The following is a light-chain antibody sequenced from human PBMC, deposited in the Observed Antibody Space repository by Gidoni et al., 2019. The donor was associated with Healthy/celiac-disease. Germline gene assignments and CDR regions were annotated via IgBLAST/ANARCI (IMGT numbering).Light chain of an antibody. CDR3: SSYTSSSTPVV. J-gene: IGLJ2*01. V-gene: IGLV2-14*01. CDR1: SRNVGGYNY. CDR2: DVS. Sequence: SALTQPASVSGSPGQSITISCTGTSRNVGGYNYVSWYQQHPGPAPKLMIYDVSNRPSGVANRFSGSKSGNTASLTLSVLQAEDEADYYCSSYTSSSTPVVFGGGTKLTVL.